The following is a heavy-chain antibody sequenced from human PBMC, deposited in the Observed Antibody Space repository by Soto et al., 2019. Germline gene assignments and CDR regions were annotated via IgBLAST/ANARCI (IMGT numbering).Heavy chain of an antibody. CDR2: IQSDGSSP. D-gene: IGHD2-21*02. Sequence: EVQLVESGGGLVQPGGSLRLSCVASGFTFNYYWMHWVRQAPGKGLVWVSRIQSDGSSPDYVDSVQGRFTISRDNAKNTLYLQMNNLRAEDTAVSYCARGGDPDYWGQGTLVTVSS. J-gene: IGHJ4*02. V-gene: IGHV3-74*01. CDR1: GFTFNYYW. CDR3: ARGGDPDY.